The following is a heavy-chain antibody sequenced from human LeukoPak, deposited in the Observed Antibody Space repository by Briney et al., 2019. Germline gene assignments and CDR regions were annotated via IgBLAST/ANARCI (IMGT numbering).Heavy chain of an antibody. D-gene: IGHD1-7*01. CDR3: AKGPELLFRSPSYFDY. CDR2: ISYDGSNK. J-gene: IGHJ4*02. V-gene: IGHV3-30*18. Sequence: GGSLRLSCAASGFTFSSYGMHWVRQAPGKGLEWVAVISYDGSNKYYADSVKGRFTISRDNSKNTLYLQMNSLRAEDTAVYYCAKGPELLFRSPSYFDYWGQGTLVTVSS. CDR1: GFTFSSYG.